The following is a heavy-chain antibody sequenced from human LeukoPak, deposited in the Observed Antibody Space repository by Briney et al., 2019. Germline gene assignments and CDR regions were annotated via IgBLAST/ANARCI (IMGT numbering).Heavy chain of an antibody. CDR3: ANGRASSGTLQHDY. Sequence: GGSLRLSCAASGFTFSSYAMSWVRQAPGKGLEWVSAVSDSGGTTYYADFVKGRFTISRDNSKNTLYLQMNILRAEDTALYYCANGRASSGTLQHDYWGQGTLVTVSS. V-gene: IGHV3-23*01. CDR2: VSDSGGTT. D-gene: IGHD6-19*01. J-gene: IGHJ4*02. CDR1: GFTFSSYA.